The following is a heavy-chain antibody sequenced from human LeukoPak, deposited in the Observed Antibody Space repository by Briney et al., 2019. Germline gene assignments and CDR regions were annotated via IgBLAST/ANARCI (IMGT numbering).Heavy chain of an antibody. CDR3: TRRYYHDTSGNYWDDY. CDR2: IRSKANNYAT. Sequence: GGSLRLSCAVSGFTFSASAMHWVRQASGKGLEWVGRIRSKANNYATSYDVSVNGRFTISRDDSKSTAYLQMNSLRTEDTAVYYCTRRYYHDTSGNYWDDYWGQGTLVAVSS. V-gene: IGHV3-73*01. CDR1: GFTFSASA. D-gene: IGHD3-22*01. J-gene: IGHJ4*02.